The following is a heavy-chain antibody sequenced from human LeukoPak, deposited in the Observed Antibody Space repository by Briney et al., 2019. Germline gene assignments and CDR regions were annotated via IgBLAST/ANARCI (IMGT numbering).Heavy chain of an antibody. CDR3: AKDSRYSYYYDSSGLPAA. Sequence: GGSLRLACAASGFTFDDYAMHWVRQAPGKGLEWVSLISGDGGSTYYADSVKGRFTISRDNSKNSLYLQMNSLRTEDTALYYCAKDSRYSYYYDSSGLPAAWGQGTLVTVSS. J-gene: IGHJ5*02. CDR2: ISGDGGST. V-gene: IGHV3-43*02. CDR1: GFTFDDYA. D-gene: IGHD3-22*01.